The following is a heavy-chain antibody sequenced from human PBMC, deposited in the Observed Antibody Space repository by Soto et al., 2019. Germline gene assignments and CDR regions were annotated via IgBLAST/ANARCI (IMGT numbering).Heavy chain of an antibody. Sequence: EEQLVESGGGLVQPGGTLRLSCAASGFIFSTYTLNWVRQAPAKGLEWASYISAGSDAIYYADSVKGRFTVSRDNAKNSLYLQMNRRRDEDTAVYYCARLHTTSRIGAYFDPLGPGTLVTVYS. V-gene: IGHV3-48*02. CDR2: ISAGSDAI. CDR1: GFIFSTYT. CDR3: ARLHTTSRIGAYFDP. J-gene: IGHJ5*02. D-gene: IGHD1-26*01.